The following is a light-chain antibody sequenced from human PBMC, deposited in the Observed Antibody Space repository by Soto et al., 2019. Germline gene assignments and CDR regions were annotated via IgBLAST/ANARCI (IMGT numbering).Light chain of an antibody. CDR2: EVS. V-gene: IGLV2-14*01. J-gene: IGLJ1*01. CDR1: SSDVGGYNY. CDR3: SPYTSSSILV. Sequence: QSVLTQPASVSGSPGQSITISCTGTSSDVGGYNYVSWYQQHPGKAPKLMIYEVSDRPSGVSNRFSGSKSGNTASLTISGLQAEDEADYYCSPYTSSSILVFGTGTKVTVL.